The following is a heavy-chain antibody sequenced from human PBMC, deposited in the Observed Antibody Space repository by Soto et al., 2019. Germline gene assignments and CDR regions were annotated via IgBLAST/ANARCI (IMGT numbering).Heavy chain of an antibody. Sequence: QVQLQESGPGLVKPSGALSLTCAVSSGSNSSSNWWSWVRQPPGKGLEWIGEIYHSGSTNYNPSLKSRVTISVDKSKNQFSLKLSSVTAADTAVYFCARASIWGSKGYFDYWGQGTLVTVSS. CDR2: IYHSGST. J-gene: IGHJ4*02. V-gene: IGHV4-4*02. CDR3: ARASIWGSKGYFDY. D-gene: IGHD3-16*01. CDR1: SGSNSSSNW.